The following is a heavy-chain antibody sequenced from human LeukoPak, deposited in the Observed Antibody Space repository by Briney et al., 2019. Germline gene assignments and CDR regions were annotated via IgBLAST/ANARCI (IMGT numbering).Heavy chain of an antibody. CDR1: GGSISSNSFY. D-gene: IGHD3-10*01. Sequence: SETLFLTCTVSGGSISSNSFYWGWIRQPPGKGLEWIASMYYSGSTYYNPSLKSRVTISVDRSKNQFSLKLSSVTAADTAVYYCARVLRFGEFTFDYWGQGTLITVSS. J-gene: IGHJ4*02. CDR2: MYYSGST. V-gene: IGHV4-39*07. CDR3: ARVLRFGEFTFDY.